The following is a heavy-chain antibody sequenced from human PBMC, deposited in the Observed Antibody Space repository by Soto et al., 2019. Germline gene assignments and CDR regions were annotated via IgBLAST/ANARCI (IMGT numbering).Heavy chain of an antibody. Sequence: QMQLVQSGPEVKKPGTSVKVSCKASGFTFTSSAVQWVRQARGQRLEWIGWIVVGSGNTNYAQKFQARVTITRDMSTSTAYMELSSLRSEDTAVYYCAADYPTHPYGMDVWGQGTTVTVSS. CDR2: IVVGSGNT. CDR3: AADYPTHPYGMDV. V-gene: IGHV1-58*01. D-gene: IGHD4-17*01. CDR1: GFTFTSSA. J-gene: IGHJ6*02.